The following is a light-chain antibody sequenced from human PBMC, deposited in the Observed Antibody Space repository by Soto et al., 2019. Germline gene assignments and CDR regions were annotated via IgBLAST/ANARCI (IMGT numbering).Light chain of an antibody. CDR3: QQYGSSPWT. CDR2: GAS. CDR1: QSISSK. J-gene: IGKJ1*01. Sequence: IVMTQSPATLSVSPGERATLSCRASQSISSKLAWYQQKPGQAPRLLIYGASTRATGIPVRFSGSGSGTEFTLTITSLQSEDFAVYYCQQYGSSPWTFGQGTKVEIK. V-gene: IGKV3D-15*02.